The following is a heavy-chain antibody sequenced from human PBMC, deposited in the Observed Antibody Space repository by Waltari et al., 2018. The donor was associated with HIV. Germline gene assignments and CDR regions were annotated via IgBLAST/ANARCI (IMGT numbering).Heavy chain of an antibody. D-gene: IGHD1-26*01. CDR3: AKEGWELLQFGYYFDY. V-gene: IGHV3-30*18. Sequence: QVQLVESGGGVVQPGKSLRLSCAASGFTFSNFGIHLVRQAPGKGLDWVAVISFDGRNEYYADSVKGRFTISRDNSKNTVYLQMNSLRADDTAVYYCAKEGWELLQFGYYFDYWGQGTLVTVSS. CDR1: GFTFSNFG. CDR2: ISFDGRNE. J-gene: IGHJ4*02.